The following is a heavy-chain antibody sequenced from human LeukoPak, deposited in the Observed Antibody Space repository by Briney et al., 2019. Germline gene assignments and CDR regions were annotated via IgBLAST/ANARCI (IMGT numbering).Heavy chain of an antibody. CDR2: ISCSGGST. CDR3: AKEGYSSSFSYGPPFYYYYGMDV. Sequence: GGSLRLSCAASGFTFSSYAMSWVRQAPGKGLEWVSAISCSGGSTYYADSVKGRFTISRDNSKNTLYLQMNSLRAEDTAVYYCAKEGYSSSFSYGPPFYYYYGMDVWGQGTTVTVSS. CDR1: GFTFSSYA. V-gene: IGHV3-23*01. J-gene: IGHJ6*02. D-gene: IGHD6-13*01.